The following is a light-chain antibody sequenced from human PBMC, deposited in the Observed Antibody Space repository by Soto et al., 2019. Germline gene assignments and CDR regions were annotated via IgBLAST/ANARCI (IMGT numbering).Light chain of an antibody. CDR1: SSDIGGYNF. Sequence: QSALIQPASVSGSPGQSITISCTGTSSDIGGYNFVSWYQQHPGKAPKLLIYDVRNRPSGVSNRFSGSKSGNTASLTISGLQAEDEADYYCNSYRTISTYVFGTGTKLTVL. CDR3: NSYRTISTYV. V-gene: IGLV2-14*01. J-gene: IGLJ1*01. CDR2: DVR.